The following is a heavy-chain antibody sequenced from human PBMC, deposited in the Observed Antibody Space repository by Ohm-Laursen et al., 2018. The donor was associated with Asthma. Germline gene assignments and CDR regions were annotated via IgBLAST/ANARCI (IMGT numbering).Heavy chain of an antibody. CDR3: ARQDYRNYYDILTGNDAFDI. CDR2: IYPGDSDT. CDR1: GYSFTSYW. D-gene: IGHD3-9*01. J-gene: IGHJ3*02. Sequence: ESLKISCKGSGYSFTSYWIGWVRQMPGKGLEWMGIIYPGDSDTRYSPSFQGQVTISADKSISTAYLQWSSLKASDTAMYYCARQDYRNYYDILTGNDAFDIWGQGTMVTVSS. V-gene: IGHV5-51*01.